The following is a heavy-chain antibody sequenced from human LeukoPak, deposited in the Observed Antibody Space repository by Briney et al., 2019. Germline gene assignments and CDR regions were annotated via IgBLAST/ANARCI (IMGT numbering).Heavy chain of an antibody. D-gene: IGHD2-2*01. J-gene: IGHJ6*02. CDR2: ISAYNGNT. CDR1: GYTFTIYG. CDR3: ARVWVVPAATPDYYYGMDV. V-gene: IGHV1-18*01. Sequence: ASVKVSCKASGYTFTIYGISWVRRAPGQGLEWMGWISAYNGNTNYAQKLQGRVTMTTDTSTSTAYMELRSLRSDDTAVYYCARVWVVPAATPDYYYGMDVWGQGTTVTVSS.